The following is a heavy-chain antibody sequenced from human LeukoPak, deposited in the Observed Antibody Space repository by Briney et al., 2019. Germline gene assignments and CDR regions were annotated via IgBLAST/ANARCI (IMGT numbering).Heavy chain of an antibody. V-gene: IGHV3-74*01. D-gene: IGHD3-22*01. J-gene: IGHJ4*02. CDR2: ISSDGSST. CDR1: GFTFSSYW. Sequence: GSLRLSCAASGFTFSSYWMHWVRQAPGKGLVWVSRISSDGSSTSYADSVKGRFTISRDNAKNTLYLQMNSLKTEDTAVYYCTTDTLRSYDSSGYMADYWGQGTLVTVSS. CDR3: TTDTLRSYDSSGYMADY.